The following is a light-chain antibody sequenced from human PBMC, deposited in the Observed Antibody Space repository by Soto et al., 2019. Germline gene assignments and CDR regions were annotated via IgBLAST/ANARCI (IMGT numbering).Light chain of an antibody. CDR3: SSYAGSNSRLV. CDR2: EVS. V-gene: IGLV2-8*01. J-gene: IGLJ3*02. Sequence: QSALTQPPSASGSPGHSVTISCTGTSSNVGGYNYVSWYQQHPGKAPKLMIYEVSQRPSGVPDRFSGSKSGNTASLTVSGLQAEDEADYYCSSYAGSNSRLVFGGGTKVTVL. CDR1: SSNVGGYNY.